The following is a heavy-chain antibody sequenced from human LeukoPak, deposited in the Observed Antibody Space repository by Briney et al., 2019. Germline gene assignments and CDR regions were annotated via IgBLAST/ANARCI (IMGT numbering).Heavy chain of an antibody. CDR3: ARVGRRYFDWLMGYYYGMDV. Sequence: GGSLRLSCAASGFTFSSYEMNWVRQAPGKGLEWVSYISSSGSTIYYADSVKGRFTISRDNAKNSLYLQINSLRAEDTAVYYCARVGRRYFDWLMGYYYGMDVWGQGTTVTVSS. D-gene: IGHD3-9*01. CDR2: ISSSGSTI. V-gene: IGHV3-48*03. CDR1: GFTFSSYE. J-gene: IGHJ6*02.